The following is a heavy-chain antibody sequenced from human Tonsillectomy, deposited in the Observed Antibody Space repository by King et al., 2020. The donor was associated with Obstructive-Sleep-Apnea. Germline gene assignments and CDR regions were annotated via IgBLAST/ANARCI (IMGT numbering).Heavy chain of an antibody. J-gene: IGHJ5*02. CDR2: IYYSGRT. CDR1: GGSISSSSYY. D-gene: IGHD2-8*02. Sequence: VQLQESGPGLVKPSETLSLTCTVSGGSISSSSYYWGWIRQPPGKGLEWIGNIYYSGRTYYNPSLKSRVTISIDTSKNQFSLKLSSVTAADTAVYYCARERATGTNWFDPWGQGTLVTVSS. CDR3: ARERATGTNWFDP. V-gene: IGHV4-39*07.